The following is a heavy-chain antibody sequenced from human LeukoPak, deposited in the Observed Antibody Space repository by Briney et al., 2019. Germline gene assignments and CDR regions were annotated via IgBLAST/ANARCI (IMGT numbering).Heavy chain of an antibody. V-gene: IGHV3-74*01. Sequence: GGSLRLSCAVSGFTFSTHNMNWVRQAPGKGLVWVSRINSDGSSTSYADSVKGRFTISRDNAKNTLYLQMNSLRAEDTAVYYCARDSGSYYVAYWGQGTLVTVSS. CDR1: GFTFSTHN. J-gene: IGHJ4*02. D-gene: IGHD1-26*01. CDR2: INSDGSST. CDR3: ARDSGSYYVAY.